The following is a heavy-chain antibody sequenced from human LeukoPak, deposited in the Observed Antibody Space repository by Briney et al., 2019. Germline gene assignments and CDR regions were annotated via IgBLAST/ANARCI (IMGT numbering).Heavy chain of an antibody. Sequence: GGSLRLSYAASGFTFSSYSMNWVRQAPGKGLEWVSYISSSSSTIYYADSVKGRFTISRDNSKNTLYLQMNSLRAEDTAVYYCAKDGSSSRPLGYWGQGTLVTVSS. CDR3: AKDGSSSRPLGY. D-gene: IGHD6-13*01. CDR1: GFTFSSYS. V-gene: IGHV3-48*01. J-gene: IGHJ4*02. CDR2: ISSSSSTI.